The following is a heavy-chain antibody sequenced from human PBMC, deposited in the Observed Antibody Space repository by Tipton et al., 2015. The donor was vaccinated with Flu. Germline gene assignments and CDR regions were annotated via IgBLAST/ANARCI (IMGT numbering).Heavy chain of an antibody. CDR3: ASPRYSSGWPRSFEY. V-gene: IGHV3-74*03. CDR2: MNSDGSIR. D-gene: IGHD6-19*01. CDR1: GFPFSTYW. Sequence: AVSGFPFSTYWMHWIRQAPGKGLEWVSRMNSDGSIRKYAGSVKGRFSISRDNAKNTLYLEMNSLTVEDTAVYFCASPRYSSGWPRSFEYWGQGTLVTVSS. J-gene: IGHJ4*02.